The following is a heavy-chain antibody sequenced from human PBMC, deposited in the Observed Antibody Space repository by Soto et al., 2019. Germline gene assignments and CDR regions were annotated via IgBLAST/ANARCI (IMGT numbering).Heavy chain of an antibody. D-gene: IGHD6-19*01. V-gene: IGHV3-49*03. Sequence: SLRLSCTASGFTFGDYAMSWFRQAPGKGLEWVGFIRSKAYGGTTEYAASVKGRFTISRDDSKSIAYLQMNSLKTEDTAVYYCTRAGQWLGYYYGMDVWGQGTTVTVSS. J-gene: IGHJ6*02. CDR1: GFTFGDYA. CDR2: IRSKAYGGTT. CDR3: TRAGQWLGYYYGMDV.